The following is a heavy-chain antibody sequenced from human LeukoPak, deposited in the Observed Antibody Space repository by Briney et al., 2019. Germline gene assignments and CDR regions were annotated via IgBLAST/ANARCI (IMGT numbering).Heavy chain of an antibody. CDR2: ISGSGGST. CDR3: AKYGSTSLYYYYGMDV. D-gene: IGHD2-2*01. Sequence: GGSLRLSCAASGFTLSSYAMSWVRQAPGKGLEWVSAISGSGGSTYYADSVKGRFTISRDNSKNTLYLQVNSLRAEDTAVYYCAKYGSTSLYYYYGMDVWGQGTTVTVSS. J-gene: IGHJ6*02. CDR1: GFTLSSYA. V-gene: IGHV3-23*01.